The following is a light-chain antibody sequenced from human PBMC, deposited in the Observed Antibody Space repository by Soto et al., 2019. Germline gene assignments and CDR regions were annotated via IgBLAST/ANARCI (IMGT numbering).Light chain of an antibody. CDR1: SSDVGSYNL. J-gene: IGLJ1*01. CDR2: EGS. Sequence: QSVLTQPASVSGSPGQSITISCTGNSSDVGSYNLVSWYQQHPGKAPKLMIYEGSKRPSGVSNRFSGSKSGNTASLTISGLQAEDEADYYCCSYAGSSFDVFGTGTKVTVL. V-gene: IGLV2-23*01. CDR3: CSYAGSSFDV.